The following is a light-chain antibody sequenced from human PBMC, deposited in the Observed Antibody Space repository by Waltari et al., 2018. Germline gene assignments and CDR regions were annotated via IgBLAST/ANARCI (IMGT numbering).Light chain of an antibody. J-gene: IGLJ2*01. CDR1: TSDVGSYNL. V-gene: IGLV2-23*01. CDR3: CSYGGASIRI. Sequence: QSALTQPASVSGSPGQSITISCTGTTSDVGSYNLVSWYQQHPGEVPKLIIYEGNKRPSGVSNRFAGSKSGNTDSLTISGLQPEDEADYYCCSYGGASIRIFGGGTKVTVL. CDR2: EGN.